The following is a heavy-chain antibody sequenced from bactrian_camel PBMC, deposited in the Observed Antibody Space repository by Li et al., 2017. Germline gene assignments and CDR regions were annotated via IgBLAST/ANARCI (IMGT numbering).Heavy chain of an antibody. V-gene: IGHV3S40*01. CDR1: GFTFTSYD. D-gene: IGHD6*01. CDR3: AAQYFSLAPSCTLVPRRTDYNF. Sequence: VQLVESGGGLVQPGGSLRLSCAASGFTFTSYDLRWVRQAPGKGLEWVSTISNDGGTPYYADSVKGRFTISRDDAKNTLYLQMNSLKPEDTAMYYCAAQYFSLAPSCTLVPRRTDYNFWGQGTQVTVS. CDR2: ISNDGGTP. J-gene: IGHJ4*01.